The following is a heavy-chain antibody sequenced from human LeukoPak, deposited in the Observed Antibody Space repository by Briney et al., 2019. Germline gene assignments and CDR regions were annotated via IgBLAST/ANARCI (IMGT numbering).Heavy chain of an antibody. CDR3: ARLRGYFDY. CDR2: IYHSGST. CDR1: GYSISSGYY. Sequence: SETLSLTCAVSGYSISSGYYWGWIRQPPGKGLEWIGSIYHSGSTYYNPSLKSRVTISVDTSKNQVSLKLSSVTAADTAVYYCARLRGYFDYWGQGTLVTVSS. V-gene: IGHV4-38-2*01. J-gene: IGHJ4*02.